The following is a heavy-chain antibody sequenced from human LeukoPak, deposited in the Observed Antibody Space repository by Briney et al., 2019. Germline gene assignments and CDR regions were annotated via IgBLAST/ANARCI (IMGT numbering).Heavy chain of an antibody. J-gene: IGHJ4*02. CDR3: AKGTTLSEYLFDY. CDR1: GFTFSSYA. CDR2: ISGSADNT. V-gene: IGHV3-23*01. Sequence: PGGSLRLSCAASGFTFSSYAMNWVRQAPGKGLEWVSGISGSADNTYYADSVRGRFTIFRDNSKNTVYLQMNSLRAEDAAVYYCAKGTTLSEYLFDYWGQGTLVTVSS. D-gene: IGHD1/OR15-1a*01.